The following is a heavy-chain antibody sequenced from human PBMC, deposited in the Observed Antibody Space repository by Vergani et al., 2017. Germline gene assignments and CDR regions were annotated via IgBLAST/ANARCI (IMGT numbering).Heavy chain of an antibody. D-gene: IGHD1-26*01. V-gene: IGHV3-30*18. CDR3: AKNNEWELRGGWGEEFDY. J-gene: IGHJ4*02. CDR2: ISYDGSNK. CDR1: GFTFSSYG. Sequence: QVQLVESGGGVVQPGRSLRLSCAASGFTFSSYGMHWVRQAPGKGLEWVAVISYDGSNKYYADSVKGRFTISRDNSKNTLYLQMNSLRAEDTAVYYCAKNNEWELRGGWGEEFDYWGQGTLVTVSS.